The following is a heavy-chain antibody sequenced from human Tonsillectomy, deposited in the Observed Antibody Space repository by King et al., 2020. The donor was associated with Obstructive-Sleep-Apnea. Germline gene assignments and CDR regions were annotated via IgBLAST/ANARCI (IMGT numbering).Heavy chain of an antibody. CDR2: ISGHSTFI. D-gene: IGHD2/OR15-2a*01. CDR1: GFSLSGYT. V-gene: IGHV3-21*01. J-gene: IGHJ5*01. CDR3: VRSAIIGVTGWFES. Sequence: VQLVESGGGLVKPGGSLRLSCTVSGFSLSGYTMNWVRQAPGKGLEWVSSISGHSTFIHYADSLRGRFTISRDNAKKSLYLQLNSLRPEDTAVYYCVRSAIIGVTGWFESWGQGTLVTVSS.